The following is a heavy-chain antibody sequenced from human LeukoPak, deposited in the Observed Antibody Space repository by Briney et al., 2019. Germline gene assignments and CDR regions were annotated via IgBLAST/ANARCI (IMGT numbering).Heavy chain of an antibody. CDR1: GGTFSSYA. J-gene: IGHJ4*02. CDR2: IIPICGTS. D-gene: IGHD6-19*01. V-gene: IGHV1-69*05. CDR3: ARDLKMGYSSGRYSWGTGSSNDY. Sequence: GASVKVSCKASGGTFSSYAISWVRQAPGQGLEWMGGIIPICGTSNYAQKFQGRITMTTDTSTSTAYMELRSLRSDDTAVYYCARDLKMGYSSGRYSWGTGSSNDYWGQGTLVTVSS.